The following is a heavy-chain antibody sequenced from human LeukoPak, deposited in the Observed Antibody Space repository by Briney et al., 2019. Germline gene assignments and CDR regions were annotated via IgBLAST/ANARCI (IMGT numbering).Heavy chain of an antibody. V-gene: IGHV3-21*01. Sequence: GGSLRLSRAASGFTFSSYSMNWVRQAPGKGLEWVSSISSSSSYIYYADSVKGRFTISRDNAKISLYLQMNSLRAEDTAVYYCARDLLYYGSGNGMDVWGKGTTVTVSS. CDR3: ARDLLYYGSGNGMDV. CDR2: ISSSSSYI. D-gene: IGHD3-10*01. J-gene: IGHJ6*04. CDR1: GFTFSSYS.